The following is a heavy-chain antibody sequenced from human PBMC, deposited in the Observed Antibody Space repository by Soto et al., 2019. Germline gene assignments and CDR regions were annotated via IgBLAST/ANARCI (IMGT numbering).Heavy chain of an antibody. CDR1: GGSISSGGYY. V-gene: IGHV4-31*03. Sequence: PSETLSLTCTVSGGSISSGGYYWYWIRQHPGKGLEWIGYIYYSGTTYYNPSLKSRVTISVDTSKNQFSLKLSSVTAADTAVYYLSSWSVPCGGYTYYAMDVWGQGTTVTVSS. D-gene: IGHD5-12*01. CDR2: IYYSGTT. J-gene: IGHJ6*02. CDR3: SSWSVPCGGYTYYAMDV.